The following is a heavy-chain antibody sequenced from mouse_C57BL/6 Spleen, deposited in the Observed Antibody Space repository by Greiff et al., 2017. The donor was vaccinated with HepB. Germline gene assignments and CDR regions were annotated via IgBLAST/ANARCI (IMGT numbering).Heavy chain of an antibody. Sequence: VQRVESGAELVRPGTSVKMSCKASGYTFTNYWIGWAKQRPGHGLEWIGDIYPGGGYTNYNEKFKGKATLTADKSSSTAYMQFSSLTSEDSAIYYGARGEFRYFDVWGTGTTVTVSS. CDR1: GYTFTNYW. V-gene: IGHV1-63*01. CDR2: IYPGGGYT. J-gene: IGHJ1*03. CDR3: ARGEFRYFDV.